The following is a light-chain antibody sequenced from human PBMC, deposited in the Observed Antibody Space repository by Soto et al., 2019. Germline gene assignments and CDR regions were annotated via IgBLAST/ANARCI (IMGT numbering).Light chain of an antibody. CDR2: GAS. J-gene: IGKJ1*01. V-gene: IGKV3-20*01. CDR3: QQYGSSPA. CDR1: QSVGSSY. Sequence: EIVLTQSPGTLSLSPWEIATLSCRASQSVGSSYLAWYQQKPGQAPRLLIYGASSRATGIPDRFSGSGSGTDFTLTISRLEPEDFAVYYCQQYGSSPAFGQGTKVDIK.